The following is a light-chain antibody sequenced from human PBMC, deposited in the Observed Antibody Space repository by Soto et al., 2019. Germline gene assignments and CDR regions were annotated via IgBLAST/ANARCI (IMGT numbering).Light chain of an antibody. CDR1: QSLSSN. CDR3: QQYNNWWT. V-gene: IGKV3-15*01. Sequence: EIVMTQSPATLSVSPGESATLSCRASQSLSSNLAWYQQKPGQAPRLLIYGASTRATGIPARFSGSGSGTEFTLTISSLQSEDVAVYYCQQYNNWWTFGQGTKVEIK. J-gene: IGKJ1*01. CDR2: GAS.